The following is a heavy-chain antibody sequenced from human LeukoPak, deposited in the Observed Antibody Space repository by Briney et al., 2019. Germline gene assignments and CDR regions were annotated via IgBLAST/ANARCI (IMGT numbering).Heavy chain of an antibody. V-gene: IGHV1-8*01. J-gene: IGHJ4*02. CDR2: MNPNSGNT. D-gene: IGHD3-10*01. CDR3: ARGFSGGYYFDY. Sequence: ASVKVSCKASGYTFTSYDINWVRQATGQGLEWMEWMNPNSGNTGYAQKFQGRVTMTRNTSISTAYMELSSLRSEDTAVYYCARGFSGGYYFDYWGQGTLVTVSS. CDR1: GYTFTSYD.